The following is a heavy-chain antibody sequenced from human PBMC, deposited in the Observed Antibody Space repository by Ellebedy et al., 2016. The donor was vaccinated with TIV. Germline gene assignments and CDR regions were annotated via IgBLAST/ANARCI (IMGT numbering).Heavy chain of an antibody. CDR1: GFTFSSHA. CDR3: AKDGGEYSRGDYFDF. D-gene: IGHD2-21*01. V-gene: IGHV3-23*01. Sequence: GESLKISCAASGFTFSSHAMNWVRQAPGKGLEWVSSITNSVGSTFYADSVKGRFTISRDNSKNTLYLQMNSLRAEDTAVYFCAKDGGEYSRGDYFDFWGQGTLITVSS. CDR2: ITNSVGST. J-gene: IGHJ4*02.